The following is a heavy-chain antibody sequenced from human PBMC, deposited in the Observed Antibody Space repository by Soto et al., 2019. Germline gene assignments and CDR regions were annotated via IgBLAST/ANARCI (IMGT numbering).Heavy chain of an antibody. CDR2: IWYDGSKT. Sequence: GGSLRLSCAASGFSFTTYGLHWVRQAPGKGLEWVAVIWYDGSKTYYADTVKGRFTISRDNSKNSLYLQMNSLRAEDTAVYYCARELDGIDVWGQGTTVTVSS. V-gene: IGHV3-33*01. J-gene: IGHJ6*02. CDR3: ARELDGIDV. CDR1: GFSFTTYG.